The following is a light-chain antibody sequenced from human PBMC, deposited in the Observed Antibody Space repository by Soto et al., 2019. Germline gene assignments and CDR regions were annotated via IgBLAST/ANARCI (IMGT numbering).Light chain of an antibody. J-gene: IGLJ1*01. CDR1: SSDVGGYHY. CDR3: SSYAGSSNV. V-gene: IGLV2-8*01. CDR2: EVN. Sequence: QSVLTQPPSASGSPGQSVALSCTGTSSDVGGYHYVSWYQQHPGKAPKLMIYEVNKRPSGVPDRFSGSKSGNTASLTVSGLQAEDEADYYCSSYAGSSNVFGTGTKVTVL.